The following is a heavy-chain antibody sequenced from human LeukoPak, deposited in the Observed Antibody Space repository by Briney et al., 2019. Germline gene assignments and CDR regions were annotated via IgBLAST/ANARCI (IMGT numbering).Heavy chain of an antibody. CDR3: ARWAPGIAVAGYFDY. CDR1: GYTFTVYD. D-gene: IGHD6-19*01. Sequence: GASVKVSCKASGYTFTVYDISWVRQATGQGLEWMGWMNPNSGNTGYTQKFQGRVTITRNTSISTAYMELSSLRSEDTAVYYCARWAPGIAVAGYFDYWGQGTLVTVSS. J-gene: IGHJ4*02. V-gene: IGHV1-8*03. CDR2: MNPNSGNT.